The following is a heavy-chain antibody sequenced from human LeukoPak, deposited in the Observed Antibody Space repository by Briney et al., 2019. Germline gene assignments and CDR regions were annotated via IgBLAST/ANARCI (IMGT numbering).Heavy chain of an antibody. Sequence: GGSLRLSCAASGFPFSSYAMSWVRQAPGKGLEWVSTISNSDDSTYYADTVKGRFTIARDNSENTLYLRMNSLRAEDTAVYYCAKATGYLLWGQGTLVIVSS. D-gene: IGHD1-14*01. CDR2: ISNSDDST. CDR1: GFPFSSYA. V-gene: IGHV3-23*01. CDR3: AKATGYLL. J-gene: IGHJ4*02.